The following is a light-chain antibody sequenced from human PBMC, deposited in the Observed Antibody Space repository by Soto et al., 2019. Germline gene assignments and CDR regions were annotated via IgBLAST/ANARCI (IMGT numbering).Light chain of an antibody. J-gene: IGLJ2*01. CDR2: NIN. CDR3: AAWDDSLNGVA. CDR1: SSNIGKNY. Sequence: QSVLTQPPSASGAPGQRVTISCSGGSSNIGKNYVYWYQQLPGAAPKLLIYNINQRPSGVPDRFSASKSGTSASLVISGLRSEDEADYRCAAWDDSLNGVAFGGGTKLTVL. V-gene: IGLV1-47*01.